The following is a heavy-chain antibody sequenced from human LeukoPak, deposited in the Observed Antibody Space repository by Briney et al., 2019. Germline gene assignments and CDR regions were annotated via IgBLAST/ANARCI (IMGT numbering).Heavy chain of an antibody. CDR3: ARYGLVFSFDP. Sequence: PSETLSLTCAVYGGSFSGYYWSWIRQPPGKGLEWIGEINHSGSTNYNPSLKSRVTISVDTSKNQFSLKLSSVTAADTAVYYCARYGLVFSFDPWGQGTLITVSS. D-gene: IGHD2-21*01. J-gene: IGHJ5*02. CDR2: INHSGST. CDR1: GGSFSGYY. V-gene: IGHV4-34*01.